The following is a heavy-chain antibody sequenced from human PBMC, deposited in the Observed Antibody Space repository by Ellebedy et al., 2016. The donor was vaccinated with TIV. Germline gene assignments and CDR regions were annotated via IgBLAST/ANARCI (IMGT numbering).Heavy chain of an antibody. CDR3: ARERIRYFDWVNDF. J-gene: IGHJ4*02. Sequence: MPSETLSLTCTVSGASISSYFWNWIRQPAGRGLEWIGRIYTGGSSNYNPSLKSRVTMSVDTSKNQFSLKLSSVTAADTAVYYCARERIRYFDWVNDFWGQGTLVTVSS. D-gene: IGHD3-9*01. CDR2: IYTGGSS. CDR1: GASISSYF. V-gene: IGHV4-4*07.